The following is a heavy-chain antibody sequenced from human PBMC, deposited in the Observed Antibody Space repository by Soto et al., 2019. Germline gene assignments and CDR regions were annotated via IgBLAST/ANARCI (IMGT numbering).Heavy chain of an antibody. CDR3: SRERTGTTRMDV. D-gene: IGHD1-1*01. CDR2: MNPNSGNT. Sequence: QVQLVQSGAEVKKPGASVKVSCKASGYTFTSYDINWVRQATGQGLEWMGWMNPNSGNTGYAQKVQGRVTMTRNTSISTAYMALSSLRSEDPAVYYCSRERTGTTRMDVWGQGTTVTVSS. CDR1: GYTFTSYD. J-gene: IGHJ6*02. V-gene: IGHV1-8*01.